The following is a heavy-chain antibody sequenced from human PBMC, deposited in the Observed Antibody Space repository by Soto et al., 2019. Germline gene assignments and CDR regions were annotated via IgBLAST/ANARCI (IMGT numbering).Heavy chain of an antibody. V-gene: IGHV1-18*01. J-gene: IGHJ5*02. CDR1: GYTFTSYG. D-gene: IGHD3-3*01. Sequence: ASVKVSCKASGYTFTSYGISWVRQAPGQGLEWMGWISAYNGNTNYAQKLQGRVTMTTDTSTSTAYMELRSLRSDDTAVYYCARGGERFLEWVWELNWFDPWGQGTLVTVSS. CDR3: ARGGERFLEWVWELNWFDP. CDR2: ISAYNGNT.